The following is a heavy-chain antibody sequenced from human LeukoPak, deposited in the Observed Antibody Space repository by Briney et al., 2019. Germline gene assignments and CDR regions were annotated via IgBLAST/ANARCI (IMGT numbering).Heavy chain of an antibody. Sequence: SETLSLTCTVSGYSISSGYYWGWIRQPPGKGLEWIGSIYYSGSTYYNPSLKSRVTISVDTSKNQFSLKLSSVTAADTAVYYCARHLKSSIAARQVGWFDPWGQGTLVTASS. CDR2: IYYSGST. CDR3: ARHLKSSIAARQVGWFDP. V-gene: IGHV4-38-2*02. D-gene: IGHD6-6*01. CDR1: GYSISSGYY. J-gene: IGHJ5*02.